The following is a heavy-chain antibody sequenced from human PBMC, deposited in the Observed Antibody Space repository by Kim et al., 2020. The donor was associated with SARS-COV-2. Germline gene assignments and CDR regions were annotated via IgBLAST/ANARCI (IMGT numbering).Heavy chain of an antibody. J-gene: IGHJ4*02. CDR2: IKPDGSDK. D-gene: IGHD6-6*01. CDR3: TRDIVRIVAL. CDR1: EFTFSDFW. Sequence: GGSLRLSCAASEFTFSDFWMAWVRQAPGKALEWVANIKPDGSDKYYGESVKGRFTISSDNAKNLLYLEMHSLRAEDTAVYYCTRDIVRIVALWGLGTLVT. V-gene: IGHV3-7*03.